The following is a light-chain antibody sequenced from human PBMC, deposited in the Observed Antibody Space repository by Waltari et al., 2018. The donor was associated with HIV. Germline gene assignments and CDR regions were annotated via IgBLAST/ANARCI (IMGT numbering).Light chain of an antibody. CDR1: SDDIGGSNL. V-gene: IGLV2-23*02. CDR2: DVD. Sequence: QSALTQPASVSGPPGQSITISCTGTSDDIGGSNLVSWYQHHPGKAPRLIIFDVDKRPSGISDRFSGSKSGYTASLKISGLRTEDEADYFCCSKSTIYFGVLFGGGTTLTVL. J-gene: IGLJ2*01. CDR3: CSKSTIYFGVL.